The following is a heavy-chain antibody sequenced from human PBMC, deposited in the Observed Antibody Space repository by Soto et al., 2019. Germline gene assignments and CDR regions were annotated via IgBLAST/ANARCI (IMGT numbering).Heavy chain of an antibody. D-gene: IGHD3-3*01. CDR2: IYWDDDK. CDR3: AHRKPSGFAFDI. CDR1: GFSLSTSGVG. V-gene: IGHV2-5*02. Sequence: QITLKESGPTLVKPTQTLTLTCTFSGFSLSTSGVGVGWIRHPPGKALEWLALIYWDDDKRYSPSLKSSITITKDTSKSQVVLTMTNMDPLDTATYYCAHRKPSGFAFDIWGQGTMVTDSS. J-gene: IGHJ3*02.